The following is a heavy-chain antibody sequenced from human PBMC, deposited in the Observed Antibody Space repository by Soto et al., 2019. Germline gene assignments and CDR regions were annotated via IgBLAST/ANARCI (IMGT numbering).Heavy chain of an antibody. D-gene: IGHD6-19*01. Sequence: ASVKVSCKASGGTFSSYAISWVRQAPGQGLGWMGGIIPIFGTANYAQKFQGRVTITADESTSTAYMELSSLRSEDTAVYYCAREDLRGVAVAGPMDVWGQGTTVTVSS. CDR2: IIPIFGTA. CDR1: GGTFSSYA. CDR3: AREDLRGVAVAGPMDV. V-gene: IGHV1-69*13. J-gene: IGHJ6*02.